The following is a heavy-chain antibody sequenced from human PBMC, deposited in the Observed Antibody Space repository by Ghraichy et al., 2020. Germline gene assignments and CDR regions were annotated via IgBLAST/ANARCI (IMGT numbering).Heavy chain of an antibody. D-gene: IGHD2-15*01. V-gene: IGHV4-34*01. CDR3: ARREGNWPVAARRYYFDY. Sequence: SETLSLTCAVYGGSFSGYYWSWIRQPPGKGLEWIGEINHSGSTNYNPSLKSRVTISVDTSKNQFSLKLSSVTAADTAVYYCARREGNWPVAARRYYFDYWGQGTLVTVSS. CDR2: INHSGST. CDR1: GGSFSGYY. J-gene: IGHJ4*02.